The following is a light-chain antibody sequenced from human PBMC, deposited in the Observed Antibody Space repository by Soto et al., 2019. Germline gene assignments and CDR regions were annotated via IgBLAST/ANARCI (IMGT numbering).Light chain of an antibody. J-gene: IGKJ1*01. CDR3: QQYGSSPT. V-gene: IGKV1-5*01. CDR2: DVS. CDR1: QSISGW. Sequence: DIQMTQSPSTLSASVGDRVTITCRASQSISGWLAWYQQKPGKAPKLLIYDVSSLESGVPSRFSGSGSGTDFTLIISRLEPEDFAVYYCQQYGSSPTFGQGTKVDIK.